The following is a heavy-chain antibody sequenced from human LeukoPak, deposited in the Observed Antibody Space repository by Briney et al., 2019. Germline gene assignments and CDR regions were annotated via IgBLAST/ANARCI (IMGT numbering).Heavy chain of an antibody. CDR3: ARDRITMVRGVYNWFDP. Sequence: GASVKVSCKASGYTFTSYYMHWVRQAPGQGLEWMGIINPSGGSTSYAQKFQGRVTMTRDTSTSTVYMEQSSLRSEDTAVYYCARDRITMVRGVYNWFDPWGQGTLVTVSS. V-gene: IGHV1-46*01. D-gene: IGHD3-10*01. J-gene: IGHJ5*02. CDR1: GYTFTSYY. CDR2: INPSGGST.